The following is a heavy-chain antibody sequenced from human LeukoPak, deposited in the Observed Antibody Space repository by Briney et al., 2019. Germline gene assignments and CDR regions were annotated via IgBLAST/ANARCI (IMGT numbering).Heavy chain of an antibody. D-gene: IGHD1-14*01. CDR3: ARGGPEDAFDI. J-gene: IGHJ3*02. CDR2: IYSRGST. CDR1: GFTVSTNY. V-gene: IGHV3-66*01. Sequence: GGSLRLSCAASGFTVSTNYMSWVRQAPGKGLEWVSVIYSRGSTYYADSVKGRFTISRDNSKNTLYLQMNSLRDEDTALYYCARGGPEDAFDIWGHGTMVIVSS.